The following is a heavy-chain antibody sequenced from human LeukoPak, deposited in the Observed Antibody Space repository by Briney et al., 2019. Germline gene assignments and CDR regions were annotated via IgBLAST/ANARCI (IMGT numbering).Heavy chain of an antibody. CDR3: ATGSGNYYGH. D-gene: IGHD3-22*01. V-gene: IGHV3-33*08. CDR2: TNGDGGRQ. Sequence: PGGSLRLSCAASGFTFRDYTMNWVRQAPGKGLEWVAVTNGDGGRQYYADSVKDRFIISRDDSRNTLYVQMNNLRAEDTAVYYCATGSGNYYGHWGQGTLVTVSS. CDR1: GFTFRDYT. J-gene: IGHJ4*02.